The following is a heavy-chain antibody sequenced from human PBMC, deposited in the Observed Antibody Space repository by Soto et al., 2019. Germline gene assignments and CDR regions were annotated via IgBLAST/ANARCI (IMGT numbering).Heavy chain of an antibody. J-gene: IGHJ4*02. CDR1: GDTVSSNDAN. D-gene: IGHD5-18*01. CDR2: TYYRSKWYN. CDR3: VRLIGNRWLDY. V-gene: IGHV6-1*01. Sequence: PSQTLSLTCVISGDTVSSNDANWDWIRQSPSRGLEWLGRTYYRSKWYNDYAVSVKSRITINPDTSKNQISLQLNSVTPEDTAVYYCVRLIGNRWLDYWGQGTLVTVSS.